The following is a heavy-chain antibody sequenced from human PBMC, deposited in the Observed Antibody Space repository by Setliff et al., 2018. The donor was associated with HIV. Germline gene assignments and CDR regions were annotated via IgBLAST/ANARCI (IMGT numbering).Heavy chain of an antibody. D-gene: IGHD5-18*01. CDR3: ARRTYSPGPFWYFDI. CDR1: GGSLNRYY. CDR2: IFYSGGT. J-gene: IGHJ2*01. Sequence: SETLSLTCSVSGGSLNRYYWSWIRQAPGKGLEWLGYIFYSGGTNYNSHPSLKSRVSILVDTSTNQFSLRLSSLTAADTAVYYCARRTYSPGPFWYFDIWGRGTLVTV. V-gene: IGHV4-59*12.